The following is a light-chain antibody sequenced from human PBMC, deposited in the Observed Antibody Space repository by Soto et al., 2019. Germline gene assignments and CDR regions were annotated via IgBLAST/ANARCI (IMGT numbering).Light chain of an antibody. CDR2: RAS. J-gene: IGKJ1*01. CDR1: QGISNY. Sequence: DIQMTQSPSSLSASVGDRVTITCRASQGISNYLAWYQQKPGKVPKLLIYRASTLQSGAPSRFSGSGSGTDFTLTISSLQPEDFATYYCQKYDSAPTWTFGQGTKVE. V-gene: IGKV1-27*01. CDR3: QKYDSAPTWT.